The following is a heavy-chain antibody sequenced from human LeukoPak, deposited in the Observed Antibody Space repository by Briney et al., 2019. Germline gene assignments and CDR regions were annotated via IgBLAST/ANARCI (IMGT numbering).Heavy chain of an antibody. CDR1: GGSCDDYY. V-gene: IGHV4-34*01. Sequence: SETLSLTCAVYGGSCDDYYCSWIRQPPGKGLEWIGEIHPSGIFYYNSSLVSRVTISIDTSKTQFSLRLTSVTAADTAFYYCARGRDRSKTGDLWGQGSLVTVFS. J-gene: IGHJ5*02. CDR2: IHPSGIF. CDR3: ARGRDRSKTGDL. D-gene: IGHD5-24*01.